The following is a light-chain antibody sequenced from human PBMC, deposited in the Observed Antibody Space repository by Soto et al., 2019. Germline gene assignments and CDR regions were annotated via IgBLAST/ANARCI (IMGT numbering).Light chain of an antibody. CDR3: QQYGSSQTYT. J-gene: IGKJ2*01. V-gene: IGKV3-20*01. CDR1: QSVSSSY. Sequence: EIVLTQSPGTLSLSPGERATLSCRASQSVSSSYLAWYQQKPGQAPRLLIYGASSRATGIPDRFSGSGSGTDFTLTISRLEPEDFAVYYSQQYGSSQTYTFGQGTKLEIK. CDR2: GAS.